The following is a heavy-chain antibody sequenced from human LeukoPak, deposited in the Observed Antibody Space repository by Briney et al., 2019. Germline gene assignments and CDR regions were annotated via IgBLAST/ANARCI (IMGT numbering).Heavy chain of an antibody. CDR3: AKDLCSGGTCYEDY. CDR2: IAYDGSNE. J-gene: IGHJ4*02. CDR1: GFTFSSYG. Sequence: GGSLRLSCAASGFTFSSYGMHWVRQAPGNGLEWVAVIAYDGSNEFYADSVKGRFTISRDNSKNTLYLQMNSLRAEDTAVYYCAKDLCSGGTCYEDYWGQGTLVTVSS. D-gene: IGHD2-15*01. V-gene: IGHV3-30*18.